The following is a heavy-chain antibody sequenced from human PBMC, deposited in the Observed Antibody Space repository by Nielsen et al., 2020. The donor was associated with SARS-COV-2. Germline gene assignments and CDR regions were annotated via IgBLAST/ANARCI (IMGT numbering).Heavy chain of an antibody. CDR2: INHSGST. J-gene: IGHJ6*02. CDR3: ARGKTQPHYYGSGSYYYYYYGMDV. Sequence: WIRQPPGKGLEWIGEINHSGSTNYNPSLKSRVTISVDTSKNQFPLKLSSVTAADTAVYYCARGKTQPHYYGSGSYYYYYYGMDVWGQGTTVTVSS. D-gene: IGHD3-10*01. V-gene: IGHV4-34*01.